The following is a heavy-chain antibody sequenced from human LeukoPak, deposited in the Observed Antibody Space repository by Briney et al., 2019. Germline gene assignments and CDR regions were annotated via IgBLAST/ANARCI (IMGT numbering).Heavy chain of an antibody. CDR2: ISGNGDDA. Sequence: PGGSLRLSCAASRFTFNNYSMSWVRQAPGKGLEWVSVISGNGDDAFYADSVKGRFRISRDNSKNTVYLQMNSLRADDTAVYYCAKRDWPYYFDYWGQGTLVAVSS. CDR1: RFTFNNYS. D-gene: IGHD3/OR15-3a*01. V-gene: IGHV3-23*01. J-gene: IGHJ4*02. CDR3: AKRDWPYYFDY.